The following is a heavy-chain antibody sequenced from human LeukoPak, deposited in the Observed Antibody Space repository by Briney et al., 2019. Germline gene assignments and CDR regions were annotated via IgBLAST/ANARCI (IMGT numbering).Heavy chain of an antibody. V-gene: IGHV3-11*01. J-gene: IGHJ4*02. D-gene: IGHD3-10*01. CDR1: GGSFSDYY. CDR3: AGSGSYYNGFFDY. CDR2: ISSSGSTI. Sequence: PSETLSLTCAVYGGSFSDYYMSWIRQAPGKGLEWVSYISSSGSTIYYADSVKGRFTISRDNAKNSLYLQMNSLRAEDTAVYYCAGSGSYYNGFFDYWGQGTLVTVSS.